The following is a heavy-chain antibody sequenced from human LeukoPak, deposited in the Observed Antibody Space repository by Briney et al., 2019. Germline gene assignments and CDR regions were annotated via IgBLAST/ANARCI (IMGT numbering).Heavy chain of an antibody. V-gene: IGHV3-15*01. D-gene: IGHD2-8*01. Sequence: PGGSLRLSCAASGFTFSYAWMNWVRQAPGKGLEWVGRSKSKGDGGTTDYAAPVKGRFTISRDDLKNTLYLQMNSLKTEDTAVYYCWTGPAYCTSGVCSSFDYWGQGTLVTVSS. CDR2: SKSKGDGGTT. CDR1: GFTFSYAW. J-gene: IGHJ4*02. CDR3: WTGPAYCTSGVCSSFDY.